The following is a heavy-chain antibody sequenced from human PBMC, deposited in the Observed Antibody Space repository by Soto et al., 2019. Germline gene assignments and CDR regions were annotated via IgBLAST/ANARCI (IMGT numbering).Heavy chain of an antibody. Sequence: GSLRLSCAASGFTFSSYSMNWFRQAPGKGLEWVSSISSSSGHIYYADSLKGRFTISRDNAKNSLYLQMNSLRAEDTAVYYCTRHWLATREFDYWGQGTQVTVSS. CDR3: TRHWLATREFDY. CDR2: ISSSSGHI. J-gene: IGHJ4*02. V-gene: IGHV3-21*01. CDR1: GFTFSSYS. D-gene: IGHD1-26*01.